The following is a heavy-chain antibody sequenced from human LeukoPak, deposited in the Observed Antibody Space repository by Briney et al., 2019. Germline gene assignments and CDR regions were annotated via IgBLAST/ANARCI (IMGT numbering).Heavy chain of an antibody. CDR1: GFTFSTYW. Sequence: GGSLRLSCAASGFTFSTYWMSWVRQAPGKGLEWVANIKQDGSEKYYVDSVKGRFTISRDNAENSLYLQKNSLRVEDTALYYCVRRISGSYYSDWGQGTLVTVSS. V-gene: IGHV3-7*04. CDR2: IKQDGSEK. CDR3: VRRISGSYYSD. J-gene: IGHJ1*01. D-gene: IGHD1-26*01.